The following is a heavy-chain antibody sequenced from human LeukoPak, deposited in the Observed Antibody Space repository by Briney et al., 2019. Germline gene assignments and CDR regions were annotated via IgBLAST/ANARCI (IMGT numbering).Heavy chain of an antibody. CDR3: ARGGRWELPYNWFDP. D-gene: IGHD1-26*01. Sequence: SETLSLTCTVSGGSISSYYWSWIRQPPGKGLEWIGYIYYSGSTNYNPSLKSRVTISVDTSKNQFSLKLSSVTAADTAVYYCARGGRWELPYNWFDPWGHGTLVTVSS. CDR2: IYYSGST. CDR1: GGSISSYY. V-gene: IGHV4-59*01. J-gene: IGHJ5*02.